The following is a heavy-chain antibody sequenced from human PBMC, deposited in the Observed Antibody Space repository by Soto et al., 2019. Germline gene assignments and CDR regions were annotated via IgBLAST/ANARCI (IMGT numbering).Heavy chain of an antibody. CDR3: AKGGPFSIAAAGTQ. V-gene: IGHV3-30*18. CDR1: GFTFSSYG. Sequence: GGSLRLSCAASGFTFSSYGMHWVRQAPGKGLEWVAVISYDGSKKYYADSVKGRFTISRDNSKNTLYLQMNSLRVEDTAVYYCAKGGPFSIAAAGTQWGQGTLVTVSS. D-gene: IGHD6-13*01. J-gene: IGHJ4*02. CDR2: ISYDGSKK.